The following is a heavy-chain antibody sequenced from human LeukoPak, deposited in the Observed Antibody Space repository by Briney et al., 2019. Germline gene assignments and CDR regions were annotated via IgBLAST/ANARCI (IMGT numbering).Heavy chain of an antibody. CDR3: ARHSGSSVLYWFGP. Sequence: SETLSLTCTVSGGSISSSNYYWGWIRQPPGKGLEWIGSINYSGSTYYNPPLRSRLTISVDTSKNQLSLKLSSVTAADTAVYFCARHSGSSVLYWFGPWGQGTLVTASS. D-gene: IGHD6-6*01. CDR1: GGSISSSNYY. J-gene: IGHJ5*02. V-gene: IGHV4-39*01. CDR2: INYSGST.